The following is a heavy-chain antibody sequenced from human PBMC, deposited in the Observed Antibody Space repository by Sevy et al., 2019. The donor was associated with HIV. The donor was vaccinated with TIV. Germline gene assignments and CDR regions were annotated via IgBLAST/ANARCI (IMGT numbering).Heavy chain of an antibody. V-gene: IGHV3-30*02. D-gene: IGHD6-13*01. CDR1: GFTFSSYS. CDR2: IQYDGNNK. J-gene: IGHJ4*02. Sequence: GGSLRLSCAASGFTFSSYSMNWVRQAPGKGLEWVTFIQYDGNNKYYADSVKGRFTISRDNSKNMFFLQMNDLRAEDTALYYCAKNTAAAGVGGFDYWGQGALVTVSS. CDR3: AKNTAAAGVGGFDY.